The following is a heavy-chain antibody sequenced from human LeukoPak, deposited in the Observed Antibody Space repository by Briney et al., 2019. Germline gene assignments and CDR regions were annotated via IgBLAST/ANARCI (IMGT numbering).Heavy chain of an antibody. CDR2: INHSGST. J-gene: IGHJ4*02. Sequence: PSETLSLTCAVYSGSFSGYYWSWIRQPPGKGLEWIGEINHSGSTNYNPSLKSRVNISVDTSKNQFSLKLSSVTDADTAVYYCARARIWYSSSWYFDYWGQGTLVTVSS. V-gene: IGHV4-34*01. CDR3: ARARIWYSSSWYFDY. D-gene: IGHD6-13*01. CDR1: SGSFSGYY.